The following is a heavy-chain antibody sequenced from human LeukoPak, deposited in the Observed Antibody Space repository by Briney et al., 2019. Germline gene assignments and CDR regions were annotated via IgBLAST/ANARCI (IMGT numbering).Heavy chain of an antibody. CDR1: GFTFRTYN. Sequence: LPGGSLRLSCAASGFTFRTYNMNWVRQAPGKGLEWVSYITSGGTTIYYADSVKGRFTISRDNAKNSLYLQMNSLRAEDTAVYYCARDSPPDIWGQGTMVTVSS. CDR3: ARDSPPDI. V-gene: IGHV3-48*01. J-gene: IGHJ3*02. CDR2: ITSGGTTI.